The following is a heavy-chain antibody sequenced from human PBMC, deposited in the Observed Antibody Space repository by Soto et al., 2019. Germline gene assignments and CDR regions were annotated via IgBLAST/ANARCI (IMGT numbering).Heavy chain of an antibody. J-gene: IGHJ2*01. CDR3: ARVGSKARRLDL. V-gene: IGHV1-69*01. CDR2: IIPLFGTA. CDR1: GGTFSSYA. Sequence: QEQLVQSGAEVKKPGSSVKVSCKASGGTFSSYAISWVRQAPGQGLEWMGGIIPLFGTANYAQKFRGRVTISADESTSTAYMELRSLRSEDTAFYYCARVGSKARRLDLWGRGTLVTVSS. D-gene: IGHD1-26*01.